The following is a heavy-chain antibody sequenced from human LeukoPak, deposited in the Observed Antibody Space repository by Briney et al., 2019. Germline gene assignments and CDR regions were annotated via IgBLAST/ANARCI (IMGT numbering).Heavy chain of an antibody. CDR3: ARVELLSFGLC. D-gene: IGHD2/OR15-2a*01. V-gene: IGHV3-7*02. CDR2: INQDGSDQ. Sequence: GGSLRVSCAASGFTFSTKWMSWVRQAPGKGLEWVATINQDGSDQYYVDSVKGRFTISRDNAKNSLYLQMNSLRAEDTAVYYCARVELLSFGLCWGQGTLVTVSS. CDR1: GFTFSTKW. J-gene: IGHJ4*02.